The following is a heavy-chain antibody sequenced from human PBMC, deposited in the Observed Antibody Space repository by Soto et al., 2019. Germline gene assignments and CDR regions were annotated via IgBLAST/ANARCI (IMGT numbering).Heavy chain of an antibody. J-gene: IGHJ4*02. Sequence: QVRLVESGGGVVQPGRSLRLSCAASGFTFSSSGMHWVRQAPGKGLEWVAVISSDGNKRYYADSVKGRFTISRDNSKNTLYLQMNRLRAEDTDVYYCAKEGDGYNAYWGRGTLVTVSS. V-gene: IGHV3-30*18. D-gene: IGHD5-12*01. CDR3: AKEGDGYNAY. CDR1: GFTFSSSG. CDR2: ISSDGNKR.